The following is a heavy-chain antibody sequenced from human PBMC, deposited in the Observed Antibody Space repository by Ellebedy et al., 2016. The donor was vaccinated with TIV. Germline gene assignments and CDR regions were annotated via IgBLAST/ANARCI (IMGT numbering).Heavy chain of an antibody. CDR2: ISFDGNNK. D-gene: IGHD3-10*01. J-gene: IGHJ4*02. Sequence: PGGSLRLSCAASGFSFSDFAIYWVRQAPGKGLEWVATISFDGNNKHYADSVKGRFTISRDNSKSTLYLQMNSLRSEETAVYYCARGGGWFGELYRIDYWGQGTLVTVSS. V-gene: IGHV3-30*04. CDR3: ARGGGWFGELYRIDY. CDR1: GFSFSDFA.